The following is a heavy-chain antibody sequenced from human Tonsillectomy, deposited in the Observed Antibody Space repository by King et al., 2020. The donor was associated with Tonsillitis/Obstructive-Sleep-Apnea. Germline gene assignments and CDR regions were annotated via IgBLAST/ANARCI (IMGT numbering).Heavy chain of an antibody. J-gene: IGHJ3*02. V-gene: IGHV1-18*01. CDR1: GYTFTSYG. CDR2: ISAYNGNT. D-gene: IGHD4-23*01. CDR3: ARIDPPVAVGAFDI. Sequence: VQLVESGAEVKKPGASVNVSCKASGYTFTSYGISGVRQAPGQGLEWMGWISAYNGNTNYEPKLQGRFTMTTDTSTSTAYMELRSLRSDDTAVYYCARIDPPVAVGAFDIWGQGTMVTVSS.